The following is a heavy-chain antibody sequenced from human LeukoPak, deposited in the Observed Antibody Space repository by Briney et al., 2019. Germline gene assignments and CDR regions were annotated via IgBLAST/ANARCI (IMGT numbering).Heavy chain of an antibody. D-gene: IGHD2-15*01. Sequence: ASVKVSCKPSGYTFTSFGISWVRQAPGQGLEWMGWIGAYNGDANYAQKFQGRVTMTTDTSTSTAYMDLRSLRSDDTAVYYCTRDHCRGDNCPSFDYWGQGTLVTVSS. V-gene: IGHV1-18*04. CDR1: GYTFTSFG. J-gene: IGHJ4*02. CDR2: IGAYNGDA. CDR3: TRDHCRGDNCPSFDY.